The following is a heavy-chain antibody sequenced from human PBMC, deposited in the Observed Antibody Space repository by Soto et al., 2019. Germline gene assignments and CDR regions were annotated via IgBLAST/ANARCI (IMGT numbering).Heavy chain of an antibody. CDR1: GFTFTSSA. D-gene: IGHD6-19*01. V-gene: IGHV1-58*02. CDR2: IVVGSGNT. J-gene: IGHJ4*02. Sequence: SVKVSCKASGFTFTSSAMQWVRPARGQRLEWIGWIVVGSGNTNYAQKFQERVTITRDMSTSTAYMELSSLRSEDTAVYYCAAVSSSGWNYDYWGQGTLVTVSS. CDR3: AAVSSSGWNYDY.